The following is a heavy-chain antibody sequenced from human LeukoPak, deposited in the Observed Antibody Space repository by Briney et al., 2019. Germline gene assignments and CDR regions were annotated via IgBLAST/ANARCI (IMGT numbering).Heavy chain of an antibody. CDR2: INPNSGDT. Sequence: GASVKVSCKASGYTFTGYHMHWVRQAPGQGLEWMGRINPNSGDTNSAQNFQGRVTMTRDTSISTAYMELSRLRSDDTAVYYCAEVDSSGYQIDYWGQGTLVTVSS. CDR3: AEVDSSGYQIDY. J-gene: IGHJ4*02. CDR1: GYTFTGYH. V-gene: IGHV1-2*06. D-gene: IGHD3-22*01.